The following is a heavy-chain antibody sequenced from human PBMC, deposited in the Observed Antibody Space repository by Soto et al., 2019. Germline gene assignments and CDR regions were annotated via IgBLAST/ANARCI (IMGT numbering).Heavy chain of an antibody. CDR3: VRDGLDYYDTERLYFDN. CDR1: GYTFTSYG. Sequence: QVQLVQSGAEVKKPGASVKVSCKASGYTFTSYGINWVRQATGQGLEWMGWVNPNSDNTGYAQKFQGRVTMTRNTSISTAYMELSSLRAEDTATYYCVRDGLDYYDTERLYFDNWGQGTLVTVSS. D-gene: IGHD3-22*01. CDR2: VNPNSDNT. V-gene: IGHV1-8*01. J-gene: IGHJ4*02.